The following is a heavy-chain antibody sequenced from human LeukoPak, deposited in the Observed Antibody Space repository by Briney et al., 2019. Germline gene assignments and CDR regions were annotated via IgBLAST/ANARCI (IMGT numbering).Heavy chain of an antibody. Sequence: SETLSLTCTVSGGSISSYFWSWIRQPAGKGLEWIGRIYTSGSTNYNPSLKSRVTISADKSTNQFSLKLSSVTAADTAVYYCARDRFGDLNYFDYWGQGTLVTVSS. D-gene: IGHD3-3*01. V-gene: IGHV4-4*07. CDR3: ARDRFGDLNYFDY. CDR2: IYTSGST. J-gene: IGHJ4*02. CDR1: GGSISSYF.